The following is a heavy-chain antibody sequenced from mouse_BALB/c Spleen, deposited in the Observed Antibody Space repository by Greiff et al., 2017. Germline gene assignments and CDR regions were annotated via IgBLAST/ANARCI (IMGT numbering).Heavy chain of an antibody. J-gene: IGHJ4*01. CDR2: ISSGGSYT. CDR1: GFTFSSYA. CDR3: ARGYFDY. D-gene: IGHD2-14*01. Sequence: EVKLMESGGGLVKPGGSLKLSCAASGFTFSSYAMSWVRQTPEKRLEWVATISSGGSYTYYPDSVKGRFTISRDNAKNTLYLQMSSLRSEDTAMYYCARGYFDYWGQGTSVTVSS. V-gene: IGHV5-9-3*01.